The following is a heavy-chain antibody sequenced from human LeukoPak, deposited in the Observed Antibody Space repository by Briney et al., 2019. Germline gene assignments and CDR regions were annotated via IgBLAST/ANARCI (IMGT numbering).Heavy chain of an antibody. CDR3: ARHSTPMSPRIVPFDY. V-gene: IGHV5-51*01. Sequence: GESLKISCKGFGYSFTSYWIGWVRQMPGKGLEWMGIIYPGDSDTRYSPSFQGQVTISADKSISTAYLQWSSLKASDTAMYYCARHSTPMSPRIVPFDYWGQGTLVTVSS. D-gene: IGHD2-2*01. CDR1: GYSFTSYW. CDR2: IYPGDSDT. J-gene: IGHJ4*02.